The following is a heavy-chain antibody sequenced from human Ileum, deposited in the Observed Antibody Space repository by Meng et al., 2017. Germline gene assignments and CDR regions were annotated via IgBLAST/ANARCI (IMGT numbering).Heavy chain of an antibody. Sequence: VQLQESAPGPVKPSGTLALTCAVSGGSISSSNWWTWVRQAPRKGLEWIGEIYHSGSPNYNPSLKSRVTISVDKPQNQFSLKLNSVTAADTAVYYCARVVGGPASMSGWFDPWGQGTLVTVSS. J-gene: IGHJ5*01. CDR2: IYHSGSP. D-gene: IGHD2-2*01. V-gene: IGHV4-4*02. CDR1: GGSISSSNW. CDR3: ARVVGGPASMSGWFDP.